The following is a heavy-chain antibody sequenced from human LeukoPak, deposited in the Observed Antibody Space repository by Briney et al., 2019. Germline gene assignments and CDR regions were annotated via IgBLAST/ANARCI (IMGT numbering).Heavy chain of an antibody. V-gene: IGHV4-59*01. CDR2: IYYSGST. J-gene: IGHJ3*02. CDR3: ARGSYCSSTSCYSNDAFDI. CDR1: GGSISSYY. Sequence: PSETLSLTCTVSGGSISSYYWSWIRQPPGKGLEWIGYIYYSGSTNYNPSLKSRVTISVDTSKNQFSLKLSSVTAADTAVYYCARGSYCSSTSCYSNDAFDIWGPGTMVTVSS. D-gene: IGHD2-2*01.